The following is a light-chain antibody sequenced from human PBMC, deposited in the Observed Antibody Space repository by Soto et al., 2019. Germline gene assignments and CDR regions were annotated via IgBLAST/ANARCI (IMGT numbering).Light chain of an antibody. V-gene: IGLV2-8*01. J-gene: IGLJ1*01. Sequence: QALLPQPPSASGSPGQSVTISCTGTSSDVGGYNYVSWYQQHPGKAPKLMVYEVSKRPSGVPDRFSGSKSGNTASLTVSGLQAEDEADYYCCSYADSNNVFGTGTKVTVL. CDR2: EVS. CDR1: SSDVGGYNY. CDR3: CSYADSNNV.